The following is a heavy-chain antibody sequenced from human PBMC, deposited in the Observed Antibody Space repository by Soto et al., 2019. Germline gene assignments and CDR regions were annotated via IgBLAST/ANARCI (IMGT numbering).Heavy chain of an antibody. CDR3: ATDNPPPKTTAPNFGYYYYYGMDV. D-gene: IGHD4-17*01. CDR2: FDPEDGET. V-gene: IGHV1-24*01. CDR1: GYTLTELS. Sequence: ASVKVSCKVSGYTLTELSMHWVRQAPGKGLEWMGGFDPEDGETIYAQKFQGRVTMTEDTSTDTAYMELSSLRSEDTAVYYCATDNPPPKTTAPNFGYYYYYGMDVWGQGTTVTVSS. J-gene: IGHJ6*02.